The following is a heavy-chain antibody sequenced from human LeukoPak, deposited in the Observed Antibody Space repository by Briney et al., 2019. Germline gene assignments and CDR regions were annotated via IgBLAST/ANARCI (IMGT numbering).Heavy chain of an antibody. CDR1: GFTFSSYA. CDR3: AKNYGDYQGDYFDY. V-gene: IGHV3-23*01. Sequence: PGGSLRLSCAPSGFTFSSYAMSWVRQAPGKGLEWVSAISGSGGSTYYADSVKGRFTISRDNSKDTLYLQMNSLRAEGTAVYYCAKNYGDYQGDYFDYWGQGTLVTVSS. D-gene: IGHD4-17*01. J-gene: IGHJ4*02. CDR2: ISGSGGST.